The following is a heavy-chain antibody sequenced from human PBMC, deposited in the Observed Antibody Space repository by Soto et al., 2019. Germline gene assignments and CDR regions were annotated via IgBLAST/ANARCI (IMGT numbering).Heavy chain of an antibody. V-gene: IGHV1-69*01. CDR1: GGTFSSYA. D-gene: IGHD3-3*01. CDR3: ARDGRSYYDFWSGYANWFDP. Sequence: QVQLVQSGAEVKKPGSSVKVSCKASGGTFSSYAISWVRQAPGQGLEWMGGIIPIFGTANYAQKFQGRVTITADESTSTAYMELSSLRSEDTAVYCCARDGRSYYDFWSGYANWFDPWGQGTLVTVSS. J-gene: IGHJ5*02. CDR2: IIPIFGTA.